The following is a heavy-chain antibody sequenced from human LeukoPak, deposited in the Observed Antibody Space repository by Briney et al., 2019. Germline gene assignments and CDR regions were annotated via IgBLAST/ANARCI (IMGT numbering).Heavy chain of an antibody. CDR2: ISSSSSYI. CDR3: TRIGDTLVRGLIMGMDV. Sequence: SGGSLRLSCAASGFTFSSYSMNWVRQAPGKGLEWVSSISSSSSYIYYADSVKGRFTISRDNAKNSLYLQMNGLQTEDTAVYYCTRIGDTLVRGLIMGMDVWGQGTTVTVSS. J-gene: IGHJ6*02. V-gene: IGHV3-21*04. CDR1: GFTFSSYS. D-gene: IGHD3-10*01.